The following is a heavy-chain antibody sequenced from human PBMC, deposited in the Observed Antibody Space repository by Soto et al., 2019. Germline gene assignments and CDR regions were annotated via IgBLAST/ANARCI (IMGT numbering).Heavy chain of an antibody. V-gene: IGHV4-39*01. Sequence: SXTLSLTCRLSGGAISDARFYWCWIRQTPGKGLEWIGSIFYSGTTFFNPALQSRVTISVDTSENQVSLKLSSVTAADTALYFCARQKWEQPKWFDPWGQGTLVTVSS. D-gene: IGHD1-26*01. CDR2: IFYSGTT. J-gene: IGHJ5*02. CDR1: GGAISDARFY. CDR3: ARQKWEQPKWFDP.